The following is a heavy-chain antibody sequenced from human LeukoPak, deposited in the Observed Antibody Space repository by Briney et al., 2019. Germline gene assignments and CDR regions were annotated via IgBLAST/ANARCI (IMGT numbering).Heavy chain of an antibody. Sequence: ASVKVSCKASGYTFTSYDINWVRQATGQGLEWMGWMNPNSGNTGYAQKFQGRVTMTRNTSISTAYMELSSLRSEDTAVYYCARSDSSGYYYKEYFQHWGQGTLVTVSS. J-gene: IGHJ1*01. D-gene: IGHD3-22*01. CDR2: MNPNSGNT. CDR1: GYTFTSYD. V-gene: IGHV1-8*01. CDR3: ARSDSSGYYYKEYFQH.